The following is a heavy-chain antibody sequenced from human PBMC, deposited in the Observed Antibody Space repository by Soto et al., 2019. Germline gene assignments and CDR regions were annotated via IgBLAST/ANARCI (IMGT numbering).Heavy chain of an antibody. Sequence: GGSLRLSCAASGFTFSSYSMNWVRQAPGKGLEWVSYISSSSSTIYYADSVKGRFTISRDNAKNSLYLQMNSLRAEDTAVYYCARDRGAVAHFYWGQGTLVTVSS. J-gene: IGHJ4*02. CDR2: ISSSSSTI. D-gene: IGHD6-19*01. V-gene: IGHV3-48*01. CDR1: GFTFSSYS. CDR3: ARDRGAVAHFY.